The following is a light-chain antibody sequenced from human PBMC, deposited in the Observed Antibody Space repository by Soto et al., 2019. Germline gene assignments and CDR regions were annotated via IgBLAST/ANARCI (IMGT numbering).Light chain of an antibody. CDR3: QQYGSYWT. Sequence: IQITQSPSTLSASVGDRVTITFRTSQSISSWLAWYQQIPGKAPKLLIYDASSLQSGVPSRFSGSGSGTEFTLTISSLQPDDSATYYCQQYGSYWTFGQGTKVDIK. V-gene: IGKV1-5*01. CDR2: DAS. J-gene: IGKJ1*01. CDR1: QSISSW.